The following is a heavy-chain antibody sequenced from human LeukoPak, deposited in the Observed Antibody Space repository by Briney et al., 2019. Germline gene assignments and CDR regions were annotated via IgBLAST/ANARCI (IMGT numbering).Heavy chain of an antibody. Sequence: GASVKVSCKASGYTFTGYYMHWVRQAPGQGLEWMGWINPNSGGTNYAQKFQGRVTMTRDTSISTAYMELSRLRSDDTAVYYCARESDSGSYYIEYSDYWGQGTLVTVSS. CDR3: ARESDSGSYYIEYSDY. CDR1: GYTFTGYY. J-gene: IGHJ4*02. CDR2: INPNSGGT. V-gene: IGHV1-2*02. D-gene: IGHD3-10*01.